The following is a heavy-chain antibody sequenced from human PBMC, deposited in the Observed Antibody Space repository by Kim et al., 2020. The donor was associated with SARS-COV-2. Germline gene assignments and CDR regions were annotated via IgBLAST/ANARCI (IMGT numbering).Heavy chain of an antibody. CDR3: ARDSPYYDSSGYPLYYFHH. J-gene: IGHJ1*01. Sequence: SETLSLTCTVSGGSISSSSYYWGWIRQPPGKGLEWIGSIYYSGSTYYNPSLKSRVTISVDTSKNQFSLKLSSVTAADTAVYYCARDSPYYDSSGYPLYYFHHWGQGTLVTVSS. CDR2: IYYSGST. V-gene: IGHV4-39*07. D-gene: IGHD3-22*01. CDR1: GGSISSSSYY.